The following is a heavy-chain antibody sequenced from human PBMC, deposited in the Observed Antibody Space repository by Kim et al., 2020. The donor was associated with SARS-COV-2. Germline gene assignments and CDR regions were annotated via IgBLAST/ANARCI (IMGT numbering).Heavy chain of an antibody. J-gene: IGHJ3*01. Sequence: ASVKVSCKASGYNFHGHYMHWVRQAPGQGLEWMGWIHPDNSVASYAPNFQGRVTMTSDSSISTVYMDLSRLRSDDTAVYYCARDKSGAQGSAFDVWGQGTLVSVSS. V-gene: IGHV1-2*02. CDR1: GYNFHGHY. CDR2: IHPDNSVA. D-gene: IGHD1-26*01. CDR3: ARDKSGAQGSAFDV.